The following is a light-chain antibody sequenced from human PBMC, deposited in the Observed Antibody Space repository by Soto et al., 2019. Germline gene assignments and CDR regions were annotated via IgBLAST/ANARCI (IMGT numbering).Light chain of an antibody. J-gene: IGKJ1*01. CDR2: WAS. CDR3: QQYYSTPRT. V-gene: IGKV4-1*01. Sequence: DIVMTQFPDSLAVSLGERATINCKSSQRVLYNANNKNYLAWYQQKPGQPPKLLIYWASTRESGVPDRFSGSGSGTDFTLTISSLQAEDVAVYYCQQYYSTPRTFGQGTKVEIK. CDR1: QRVLYNANNKNY.